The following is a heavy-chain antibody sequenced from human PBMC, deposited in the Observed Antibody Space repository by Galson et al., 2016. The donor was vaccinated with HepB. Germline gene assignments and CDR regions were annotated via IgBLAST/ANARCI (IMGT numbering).Heavy chain of an antibody. V-gene: IGHV3-23*01. Sequence: SLRLSCAASGFTFGSYGMTWVRQAPGKGLECVASISRRGDSRDYADSVRGRFTISRDNSKNTLSLQMNSLRADDTAVYYCVRDRERSLDYWGQGTLVSVS. J-gene: IGHJ4*02. CDR1: GFTFGSYG. CDR2: ISRRGDSR. CDR3: VRDRERSLDY.